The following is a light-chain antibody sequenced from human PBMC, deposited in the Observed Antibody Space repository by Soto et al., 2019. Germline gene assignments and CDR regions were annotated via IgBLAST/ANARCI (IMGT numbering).Light chain of an antibody. J-gene: IGLJ3*02. CDR3: TSFTSRSTWV. V-gene: IGLV2-14*01. CDR2: EVF. Sequence: QSVLTQPASVSGSPGQSITISCTGTSSYVGRYDYVSWFQQHPGRAPKLLIYEVFNRPSGVSIRFSGSKSGNTASLTISGLRAEDEADFYCTSFTSRSTWVFGGGTQLTVL. CDR1: SSYVGRYDY.